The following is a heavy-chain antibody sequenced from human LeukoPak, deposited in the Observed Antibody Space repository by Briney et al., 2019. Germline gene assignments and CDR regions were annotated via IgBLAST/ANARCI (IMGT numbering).Heavy chain of an antibody. CDR1: GGTFSSYA. CDR2: IIPIFGTA. D-gene: IGHD5-18*01. J-gene: IGHJ6*02. CDR3: ARVTYGYAHSNYYYGMDV. Sequence: SVKVSCKASGGTFSSYAISWVRQAPGQRLEWMGGIIPIFGTANYAQKFQGRVTITADESTSTAYMELSSLRSEDTAVYYCARVTYGYAHSNYYYGMDVWGQGTTVTVSS. V-gene: IGHV1-69*01.